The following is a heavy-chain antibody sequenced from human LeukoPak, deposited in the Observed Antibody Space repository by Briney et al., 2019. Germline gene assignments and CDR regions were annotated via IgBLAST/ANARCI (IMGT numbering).Heavy chain of an antibody. D-gene: IGHD3-22*01. CDR1: GGSISSYY. J-gene: IGHJ6*03. Sequence: PSETLSLTCTVSGGSISSYYWSWIRQPPGEGLEWIGYIYTSGSTNYNPSLKSRVTMSVDTSKNQFSLKLSSVTAADTAVYYCAREDYDSSGYYIYYYMDVWGKGTTVTVSS. CDR2: IYTSGST. CDR3: AREDYDSSGYYIYYYMDV. V-gene: IGHV4-4*09.